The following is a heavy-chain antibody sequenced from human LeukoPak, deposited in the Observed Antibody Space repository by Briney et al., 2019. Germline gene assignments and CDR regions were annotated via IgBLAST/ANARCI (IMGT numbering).Heavy chain of an antibody. CDR2: INHSGST. J-gene: IGHJ4*02. V-gene: IGHV4-34*01. CDR1: GGSFSGYY. Sequence: SETLSLTCAVYGGSFSGYYWSWIRQPPGKGLEWIGEINHSGSTNYNSSLKSRVTISVDTSKNQFSLKLSSVTAADTAVYYCARGIVGATTYPYWGQGTLVTVSS. D-gene: IGHD1-26*01. CDR3: ARGIVGATTYPY.